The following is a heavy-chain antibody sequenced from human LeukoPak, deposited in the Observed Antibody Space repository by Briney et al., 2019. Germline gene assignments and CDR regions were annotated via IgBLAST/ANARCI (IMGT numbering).Heavy chain of an antibody. CDR2: ISYDGSNK. Sequence: GKSLRLSCAASGFTFENFGMHWVRQAPGKGLEWVAVISYDGSNKYYADSVKGRFTISRDNSKNTLYLQMNSLRAEDTAVYYCAKSGLRFLEWLFSPVDYWGQGTLVTVSS. D-gene: IGHD3-3*01. CDR1: GFTFENFG. V-gene: IGHV3-30*18. J-gene: IGHJ4*02. CDR3: AKSGLRFLEWLFSPVDY.